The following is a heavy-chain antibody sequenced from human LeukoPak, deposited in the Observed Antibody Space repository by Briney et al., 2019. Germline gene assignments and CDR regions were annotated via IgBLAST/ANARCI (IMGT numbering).Heavy chain of an antibody. CDR2: ISGSGGST. V-gene: IGHV3-23*01. D-gene: IGHD4-17*01. CDR3: AKYTVNYYYYMDV. Sequence: GGTLRLSCAASGFTFSSYGMSWVRQAPGKGLEWVSAISGSGGSTYYADSVKGRFTISRDNSKNTLYLQMNSLRAEDTAVYYRAKYTVNYYYYMDVWGKGTTVTISS. J-gene: IGHJ6*03. CDR1: GFTFSSYG.